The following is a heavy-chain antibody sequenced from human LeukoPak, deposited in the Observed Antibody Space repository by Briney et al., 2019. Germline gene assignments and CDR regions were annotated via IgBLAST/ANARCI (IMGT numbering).Heavy chain of an antibody. J-gene: IGHJ6*03. CDR3: ARKNDYGDSYYMDV. D-gene: IGHD4-17*01. Sequence: SQTLSLTCTVSGGSISSGSYYWGWIRQHPGKGLEWIGYIHNTGETDYNPSLKSRIIISLDTSKNRFSLRLSSVTAADTALYYCARKNDYGDSYYMDVWGKGTTVTVSS. CDR2: IHNTGET. V-gene: IGHV4-31*03. CDR1: GGSISSGSYY.